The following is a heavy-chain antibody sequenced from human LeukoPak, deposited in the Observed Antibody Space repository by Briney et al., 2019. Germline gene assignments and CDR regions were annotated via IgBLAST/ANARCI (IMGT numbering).Heavy chain of an antibody. V-gene: IGHV3-11*01. CDR3: ARAERELLEEYFQH. Sequence: GGSLRLSCAASGFTFSDYYMSWIRQAPGKGLEWVSYISSSGSTIYYADSVKGRFTISRENAKNSLYLQMNRLRAEDTAVYYCARAERELLEEYFQHWGQGTLVTVSS. J-gene: IGHJ1*01. CDR1: GFTFSDYY. D-gene: IGHD1-26*01. CDR2: ISSSGSTI.